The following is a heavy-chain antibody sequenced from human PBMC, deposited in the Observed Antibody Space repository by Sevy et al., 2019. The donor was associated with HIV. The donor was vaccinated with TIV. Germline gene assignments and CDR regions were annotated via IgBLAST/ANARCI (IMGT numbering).Heavy chain of an antibody. J-gene: IGHJ4*02. D-gene: IGHD3-3*01. CDR3: AKDLKELVKGGCLEWLPNPLDY. CDR2: ISYDGSNK. Sequence: GGSLRLSCAASGFTFSSYGMHWVRQAPGKGLEWVAVISYDGSNKYYADSVKGRFTMSRDNSKNTLYLQMNSLRAEETAVYYCAKDLKELVKGGCLEWLPNPLDYWGQGTLVTVSS. V-gene: IGHV3-30*18. CDR1: GFTFSSYG.